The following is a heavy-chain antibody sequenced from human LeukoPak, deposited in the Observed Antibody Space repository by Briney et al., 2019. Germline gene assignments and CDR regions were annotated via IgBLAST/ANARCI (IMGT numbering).Heavy chain of an antibody. Sequence: ASVKVSCKASGYTFTSYDINWVRQATGQGLEWMGWMNPNSGNTGYAQKFQGRVTMTRNTSISTAYMELRSLRSDDTAVYYCAKELRVYDAFDIWGQGTMVTVSS. D-gene: IGHD1-26*01. J-gene: IGHJ3*02. V-gene: IGHV1-8*01. CDR1: GYTFTSYD. CDR3: AKELRVYDAFDI. CDR2: MNPNSGNT.